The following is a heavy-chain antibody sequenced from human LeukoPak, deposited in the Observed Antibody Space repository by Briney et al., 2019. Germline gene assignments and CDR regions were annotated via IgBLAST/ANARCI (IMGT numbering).Heavy chain of an antibody. CDR1: GFTFSSYA. CDR3: ARVQWWFYYYGMDV. CDR2: INHSGST. D-gene: IGHD2-15*01. J-gene: IGHJ6*02. Sequence: GSLRLSCAASGFTFSSYAMSWVRQPPGKGLEWIGEINHSGSTNYNPSLKSRVTISVDTSKNQFSLKLSSVTAADTAVYYCARVQWWFYYYGMDVWGQGTTVTVSS. V-gene: IGHV4-34*01.